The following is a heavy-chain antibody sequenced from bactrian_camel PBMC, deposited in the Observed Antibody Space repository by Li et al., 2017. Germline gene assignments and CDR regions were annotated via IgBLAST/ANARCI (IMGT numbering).Heavy chain of an antibody. D-gene: IGHD6*01. CDR3: VADPPFVGGPLCTVESTGAFGY. CDR2: IRRDGGET. J-gene: IGHJ6*01. Sequence: HVQLVESGGGSVQAGGPLRLSCKVSGHSRGSNCVGWYRLPPGRAPAEREGTAAIRRDGGETWYAASVKGRFTISRDSAKNTVYLQMNSLTPEDTAMYSCVADPPFVGGPLCTVESTGAFGYRGQGTQVTVS. CDR1: GHSRGSNC. V-gene: IGHV3S45*01.